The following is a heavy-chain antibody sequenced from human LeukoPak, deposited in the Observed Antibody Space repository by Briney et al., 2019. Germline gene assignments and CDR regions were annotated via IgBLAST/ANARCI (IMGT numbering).Heavy chain of an antibody. V-gene: IGHV1-69*05. CDR3: ARADYYEPPDTY. CDR1: GGTFSSYA. J-gene: IGHJ4*02. CDR2: IIPIFGTA. D-gene: IGHD3-22*01. Sequence: SVKVSCKASGGTFSSYAISWVRQAPGQGLEWMGGIIPIFGTANYAQKLQGRVTMTTDTSTSTAYMELRSLRSDDTAVYYCARADYYEPPDTYWGQGTLVTVSS.